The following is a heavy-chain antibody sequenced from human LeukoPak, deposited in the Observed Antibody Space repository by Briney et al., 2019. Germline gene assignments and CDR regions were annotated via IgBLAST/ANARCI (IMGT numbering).Heavy chain of an antibody. Sequence: GESLKIPCNISGYRLTNNWLGWMRQVPGKGLEWRGLIYPGDSDTRYSPSFQGQVPFSVDMSISPAYLQWRGLKASDTAMYYCARLDDSSGYYSSEYYYYYMDVWGKGTTVTVSS. CDR1: GYRLTNNW. D-gene: IGHD3-22*01. J-gene: IGHJ6*03. CDR2: IYPGDSDT. CDR3: ARLDDSSGYYSSEYYYYYMDV. V-gene: IGHV5-51*01.